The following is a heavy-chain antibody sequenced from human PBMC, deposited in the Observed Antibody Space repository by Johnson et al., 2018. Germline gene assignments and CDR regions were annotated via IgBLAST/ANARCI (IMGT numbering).Heavy chain of an antibody. V-gene: IGHV3-30*03. CDR3: ASQSSVYCTNGVCPESDYYYYMDV. Sequence: VQLLESGGGVVQPGRSLRLSCAASGFTFSSYGMHWVRQAPGKGLEWVAVISYDGSNKYYADSVKGRFTISRDNSKNTLYLQMNSLRAEDTAVSYWASQSSVYCTNGVCPESDYYYYMDVWGKGTTVTVSS. J-gene: IGHJ6*03. CDR2: ISYDGSNK. CDR1: GFTFSSYG. D-gene: IGHD2-8*01.